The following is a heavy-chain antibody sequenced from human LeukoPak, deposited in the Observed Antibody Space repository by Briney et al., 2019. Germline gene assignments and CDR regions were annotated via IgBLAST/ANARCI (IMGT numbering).Heavy chain of an antibody. Sequence: GGSLRLSCAASEFTFSSYGMHWVRQAPGMGLEWVAVIWYDGSNKYYADSVKGRFTISRDNSKNTLYPQMNSLRAEDTAVYYCARGCSGGSCYSDAFDIWGQGTMVTVSS. J-gene: IGHJ3*02. D-gene: IGHD2-15*01. V-gene: IGHV3-33*01. CDR2: IWYDGSNK. CDR3: ARGCSGGSCYSDAFDI. CDR1: EFTFSSYG.